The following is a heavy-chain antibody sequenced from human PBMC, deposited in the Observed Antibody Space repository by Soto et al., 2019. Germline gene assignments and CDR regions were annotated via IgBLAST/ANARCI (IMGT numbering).Heavy chain of an antibody. CDR3: AKMEEMDTWAYSFDY. Sequence: EVQVLESGGGLVQPGGSLRLSCAATGFTFSDFAMSWVRQAPGKGLEWVSRIYGGGNGPHYADSVKGRVTISRDNSKNTLYLQMNSLRAEDTAVYYCAKMEEMDTWAYSFDYWGQGTLVTVSS. J-gene: IGHJ4*02. CDR2: IYGGGNGP. D-gene: IGHD5-18*01. V-gene: IGHV3-23*01. CDR1: GFTFSDFA.